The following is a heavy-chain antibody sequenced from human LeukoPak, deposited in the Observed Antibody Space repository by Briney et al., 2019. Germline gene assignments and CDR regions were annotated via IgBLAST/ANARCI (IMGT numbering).Heavy chain of an antibody. D-gene: IGHD1-26*01. CDR2: IVVGSGNT. Sequence: SVKVSCKASGFTFTSSAMQWVRQARGQRLEWIGWIVVGSGNTNYAQKFQERVTITRDMSTSRAYMELSSLRSENTAVYYCAAVQVGANYYFDYWGQGTLVTVSS. J-gene: IGHJ4*02. V-gene: IGHV1-58*02. CDR3: AAVQVGANYYFDY. CDR1: GFTFTSSA.